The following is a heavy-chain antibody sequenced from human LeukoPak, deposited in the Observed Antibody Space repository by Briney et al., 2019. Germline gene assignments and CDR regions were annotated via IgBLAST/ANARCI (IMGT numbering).Heavy chain of an antibody. Sequence: GGSLRLSCAASGFTVSSNYMSWVRQAPGKGLEWVSVIYSRGSTYYADSVKGRFTISRDNSKNTLYLQMNSLRAEDTAVYYCARRHPGGDAFDIWGQGTMVTVSS. CDR3: ARRHPGGDAFDI. CDR2: IYSRGST. V-gene: IGHV3-66*01. D-gene: IGHD3-16*01. CDR1: GFTVSSNY. J-gene: IGHJ3*02.